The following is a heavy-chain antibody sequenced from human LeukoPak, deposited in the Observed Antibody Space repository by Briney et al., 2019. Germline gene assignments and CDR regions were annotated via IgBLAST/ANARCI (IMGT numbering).Heavy chain of an antibody. J-gene: IGHJ4*02. Sequence: ASVKVSCKPYGYTFNDFNINWLRQAPGQGFEWMGWISPYNGNTDFAQKFQGRVTMTTDPSTGTAYMELNSLTSADTAVYYCARDRGWGYFDYWGQGTLVTDSS. CDR3: ARDRGWGYFDY. V-gene: IGHV1-18*04. D-gene: IGHD1-26*01. CDR1: GYTFNDFN. CDR2: ISPYNGNT.